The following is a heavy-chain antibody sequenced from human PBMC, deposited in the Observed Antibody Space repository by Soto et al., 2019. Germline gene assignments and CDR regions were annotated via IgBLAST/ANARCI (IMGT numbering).Heavy chain of an antibody. CDR2: ISYDGSNK. CDR1: GFTFSSYG. Sequence: QVQLVESGGGVVQPGRSLRLSCAASGFTFSSYGMHWVRQAPGKGLEWVAVISYDGSNKYYADSVKGRFTISRDNSKNTLYLQMNSLRAEETAVYYCAKESVVVITDYWGQGTLVTVSS. J-gene: IGHJ4*02. V-gene: IGHV3-30*18. D-gene: IGHD3-22*01. CDR3: AKESVVVITDY.